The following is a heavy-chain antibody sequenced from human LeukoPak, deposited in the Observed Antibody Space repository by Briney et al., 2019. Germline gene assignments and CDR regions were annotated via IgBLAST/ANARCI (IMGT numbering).Heavy chain of an antibody. CDR1: GGSFSGYY. CDR3: ASVAARRGYYFDY. J-gene: IGHJ4*02. D-gene: IGHD6-6*01. V-gene: IGHV4-34*01. Sequence: SETLSLTCAVYGGSFSGYYWSWIRQPPGKGLEWIGEINHSGSTNYNPSLKSRVTISVDTSKNQFSLKLSSVTAADTAVYYCASVAARRGYYFDYWGREPWSPSPQ. CDR2: INHSGST.